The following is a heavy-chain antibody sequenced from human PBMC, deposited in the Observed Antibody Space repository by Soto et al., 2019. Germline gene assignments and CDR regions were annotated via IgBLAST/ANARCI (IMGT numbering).Heavy chain of an antibody. CDR3: ASQHYYDSSGYYVVY. J-gene: IGHJ4*02. D-gene: IGHD3-22*01. Sequence: SETLSLTCTVSGGSISSGGYYWSWIRQHPGKGLEWIGYIYYSGSTYYNPSLQSRVTISIDTSKNQFSLKLSSVTATDTAVYYCASQHYYDSSGYYVVYWGQGTLVTVPS. V-gene: IGHV4-31*03. CDR1: GGSISSGGYY. CDR2: IYYSGST.